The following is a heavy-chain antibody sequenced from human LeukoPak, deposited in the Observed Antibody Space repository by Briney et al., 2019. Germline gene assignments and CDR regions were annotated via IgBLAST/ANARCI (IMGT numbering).Heavy chain of an antibody. D-gene: IGHD6-19*01. J-gene: IGHJ4*02. Sequence: PSETLPLTCTVSGGSINSYYWSWIRQPPGKGLEWIAYIYYSGSTNYNPSLKSRVAISVDTSKNQFSLRLSSVTAADTAVYYCARHRDYGTGWYGFDYWGQGTLVTVSP. CDR3: ARHRDYGTGWYGFDY. V-gene: IGHV4-59*08. CDR2: IYYSGST. CDR1: GGSINSYY.